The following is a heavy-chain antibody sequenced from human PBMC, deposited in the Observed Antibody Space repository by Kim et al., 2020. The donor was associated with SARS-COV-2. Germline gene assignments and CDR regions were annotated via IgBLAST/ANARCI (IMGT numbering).Heavy chain of an antibody. D-gene: IGHD3-22*01. J-gene: IGHJ4*02. V-gene: IGHV3-66*01. CDR1: GFTVSSNY. CDR2: IYSGGST. Sequence: GGSLRLSCAASGFTVSSNYMSWVRQAPGKGLEWVSVIYSGGSTYYADSVKGRFTISRDNSKNTLYLQMNSLRAEDTAVYYCARTTYYYDSSGYFPPYFDYWGQGTLVTVSS. CDR3: ARTTYYYDSSGYFPPYFDY.